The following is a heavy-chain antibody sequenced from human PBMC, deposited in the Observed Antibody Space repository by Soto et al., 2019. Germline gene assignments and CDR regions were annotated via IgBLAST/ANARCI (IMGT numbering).Heavy chain of an antibody. CDR3: AKDHRITNYDFWSGYYKGGLGGYYFDY. D-gene: IGHD3-3*01. CDR2: ISGSGGST. J-gene: IGHJ4*02. Sequence: GGSLRLSCAASGFTFSSYAMSWVRQAPGKGLEWVSAISGSGGSTYYADSVKGRFIISRDNSKNTLYLQMNSLRAEDTAVYYCAKDHRITNYDFWSGYYKGGLGGYYFDYWGQGTLVTVSS. CDR1: GFTFSSYA. V-gene: IGHV3-23*01.